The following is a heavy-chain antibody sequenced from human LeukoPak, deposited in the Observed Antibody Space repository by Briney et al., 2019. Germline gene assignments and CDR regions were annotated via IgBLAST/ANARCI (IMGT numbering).Heavy chain of an antibody. CDR2: ISAYNGNT. J-gene: IGHJ3*02. CDR3: ARAQRTAVAGWDAFDI. D-gene: IGHD6-19*01. Sequence: GASVTVSCKASGYTFTIYGICWVRQAPGQGLEWMGWISAYNGNTNYAQKLQGRVTMTTDTSTSTAYMELRSLRSNDTAVYYCARAQRTAVAGWDAFDIWGQGTMVTVSS. V-gene: IGHV1-18*01. CDR1: GYTFTIYG.